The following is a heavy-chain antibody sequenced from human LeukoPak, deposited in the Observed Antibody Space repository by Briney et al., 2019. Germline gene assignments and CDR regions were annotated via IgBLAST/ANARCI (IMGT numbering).Heavy chain of an antibody. J-gene: IGHJ3*02. Sequence: PSETLSLTCTVSGGSISDYYWGWIRQPPGKGLEWIGTIYYSGSTYYNPSLKSRVTISVDTSKNLFSPKLSSVTAADTAVYYCARHRIAAADDAFEIWGQGTTITVSS. CDR3: ARHRIAAADDAFEI. V-gene: IGHV4-39*01. CDR1: GGSISDYY. CDR2: IYYSGST. D-gene: IGHD6-13*01.